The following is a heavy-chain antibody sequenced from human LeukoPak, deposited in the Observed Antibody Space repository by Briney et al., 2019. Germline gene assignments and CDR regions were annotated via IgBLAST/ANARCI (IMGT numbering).Heavy chain of an antibody. J-gene: IGHJ3*02. CDR2: FDPEDGET. V-gene: IGHV1-24*01. CDR1: GYTLTELS. Sequence: GASVKVSCKVSGYTLTELSMHWVRQAPGKGLEWMGGFDPEDGETIYAQKFQGRVTMTEDTSTDTAYMELSSLRSEDTAVYYCATDLRGYSYGFDAFDIWGQGTMVTVSS. CDR3: ATDLRGYSYGFDAFDI. D-gene: IGHD5-18*01.